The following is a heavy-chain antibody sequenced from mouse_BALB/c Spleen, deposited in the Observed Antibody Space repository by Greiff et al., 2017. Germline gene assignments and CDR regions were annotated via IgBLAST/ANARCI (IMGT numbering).Heavy chain of an antibody. Sequence: VQLKESGGGLVKPGGSLKLSCAASGFTFSSYAMSWVRQSPEKRLEWVAEISSGGSYTYYPDTVTGRFTISRDNAKNTLYLEMSSLRSEDTAMYYCARADLYAMDYWGQGTSVTVSS. CDR2: ISSGGSYT. J-gene: IGHJ4*01. V-gene: IGHV5-9-4*01. CDR1: GFTFSSYA. CDR3: ARADLYAMDY.